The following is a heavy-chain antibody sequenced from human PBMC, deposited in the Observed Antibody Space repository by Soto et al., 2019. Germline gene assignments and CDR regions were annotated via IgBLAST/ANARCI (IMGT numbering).Heavy chain of an antibody. V-gene: IGHV3-20*04. CDR2: INWSGTST. Sequence: EVQLVVSGGGLARPGGSLRLSCAASVYTFDDYGMSWVRHAPGKGPEWVAGINWSGTSTGYVDSVKGRFTISRDNAKNSLYLQMNSLRAEDTALYYCARIAVTGRGDFDYWGQGTLVTVSS. J-gene: IGHJ4*02. CDR1: VYTFDDYG. D-gene: IGHD6-19*01. CDR3: ARIAVTGRGDFDY.